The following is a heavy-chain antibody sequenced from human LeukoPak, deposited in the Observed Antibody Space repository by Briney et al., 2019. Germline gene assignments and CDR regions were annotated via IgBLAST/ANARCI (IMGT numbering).Heavy chain of an antibody. CDR2: ISSSGSTI. CDR3: ARDPSGWLYYFDY. Sequence: RGSLRLSCAASGFTFSDYYMSWIRQAPGKGLEWVSYISSSGSTIYYADSVKGRFTISRDNAKNSLYLQMNSLRAEDTAVYYCARDPSGWLYYFDYWGQGTLVTVSS. V-gene: IGHV3-11*04. CDR1: GFTFSDYY. D-gene: IGHD3-22*01. J-gene: IGHJ4*02.